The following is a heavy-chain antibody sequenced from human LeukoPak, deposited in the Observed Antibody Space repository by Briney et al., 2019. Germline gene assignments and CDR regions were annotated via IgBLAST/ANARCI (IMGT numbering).Heavy chain of an antibody. J-gene: IGHJ5*02. V-gene: IGHV4-61*08. CDR1: GGSVSSGGYY. CDR2: LSYSGST. CDR3: ARQPYYYGSGSNTHWFDP. Sequence: SETLSLTCTVSGGSVSSGGYYWSWIRQPPGKGLEWIGYLSYSGSTNYNPSLKSRVTISVDTSKNQFSLKLSSVTAADTAVYYCARQPYYYGSGSNTHWFDPWGQGTLVTVSS. D-gene: IGHD3-10*01.